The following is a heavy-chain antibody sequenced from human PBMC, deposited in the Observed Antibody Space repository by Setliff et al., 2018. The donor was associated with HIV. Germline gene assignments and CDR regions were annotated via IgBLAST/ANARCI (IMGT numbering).Heavy chain of an antibody. CDR3: ARLTTGAAFDI. J-gene: IGHJ3*02. V-gene: IGHV4-4*02. CDR2: IYHSGST. Sequence: KPLETLSLTCAVSGGSISSTNWWSWVRQPPGKGLEWIGEIYHSGSTNYKPSLKSRVTISVDKSKNQFSLKLSSVTAADTAVYYCARLTTGAAFDIWGQGTMVTVSS. D-gene: IGHD4-17*01. CDR1: GGSISSTNW.